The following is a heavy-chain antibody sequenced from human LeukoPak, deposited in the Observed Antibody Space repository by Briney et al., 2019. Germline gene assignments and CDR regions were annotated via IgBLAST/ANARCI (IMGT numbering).Heavy chain of an antibody. CDR1: GFTFSSYA. Sequence: GGSLRLSCAASGFTFSSYAMHWVRQAPGKGLEWVAVISYDGSNKYYADSVKGRFTISRDNSKNTLYLQMNSLRAEDTAVYYCARDLVRYSSGWYAVGAFDIWGQGTMVTVSS. CDR2: ISYDGSNK. CDR3: ARDLVRYSSGWYAVGAFDI. J-gene: IGHJ3*02. V-gene: IGHV3-30*04. D-gene: IGHD6-19*01.